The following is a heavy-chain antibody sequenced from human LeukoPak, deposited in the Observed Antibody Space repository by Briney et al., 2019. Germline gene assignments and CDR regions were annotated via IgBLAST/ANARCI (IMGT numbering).Heavy chain of an antibody. CDR3: ARTRYYGSSGPFDY. J-gene: IGHJ4*02. CDR1: GFTFSSYG. Sequence: GGSLRLSCAASGFTFSSYGMSWVRQAPGKGLEWVSTISGSRDSTYYADSVKGRFTISRDNSKNTLYLQMNSLRADDTAVYYCARTRYYGSSGPFDYWGQGTLVTVSS. V-gene: IGHV3-23*01. CDR2: ISGSRDST. D-gene: IGHD3-22*01.